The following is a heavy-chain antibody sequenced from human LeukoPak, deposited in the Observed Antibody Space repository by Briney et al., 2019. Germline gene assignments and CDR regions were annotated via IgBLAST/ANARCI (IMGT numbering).Heavy chain of an antibody. CDR1: GFNGFSFSTYS. J-gene: IGHJ6*03. V-gene: IGHV3-21*01. Sequence: GGSLRLSCNASGFNGFSFSTYSMNWVRQAPGKGLEWVSSISSTSNYISYGRSVRGRFTISRDNAKNSLFLHMNSLRVEDTAIYYCARGPGYMDDWGLGTTVTVSS. CDR3: ARGPGYMDD. CDR2: ISSTSNYI.